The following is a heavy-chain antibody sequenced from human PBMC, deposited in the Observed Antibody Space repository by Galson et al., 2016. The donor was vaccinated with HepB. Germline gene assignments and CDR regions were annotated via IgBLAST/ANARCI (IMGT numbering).Heavy chain of an antibody. J-gene: IGHJ4*02. CDR1: GGFIGSTSFH. CDR2: VEYIGSA. Sequence: SETLSLTCSVSGGFIGSTSFHWGWVRQPPGKGLEWIGDVEYIGSAYYNPSLRSRVTISVDTAKNQFSLRLRSVTAADTAVYFCARRNVDTSFVTWGYFDSWGPGTLVAVAS. D-gene: IGHD5-18*01. V-gene: IGHV4-39*01. CDR3: ARRNVDTSFVTWGYFDS.